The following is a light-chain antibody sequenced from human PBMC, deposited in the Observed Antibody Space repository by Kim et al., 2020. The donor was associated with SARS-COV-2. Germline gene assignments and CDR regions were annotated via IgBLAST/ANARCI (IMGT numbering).Light chain of an antibody. CDR3: QQYNNWHLT. V-gene: IGKV3-15*01. CDR1: QSISSN. Sequence: EIVMTQSPATLSVSPGERATLSCRASQSISSNLAWHQQKPGQAPRLLIYGASTRATGIPARFSGSGSGTEFTLTISSLQSEDFAVYYCQQYNNWHLTFGGGTKVDIK. J-gene: IGKJ4*01. CDR2: GAS.